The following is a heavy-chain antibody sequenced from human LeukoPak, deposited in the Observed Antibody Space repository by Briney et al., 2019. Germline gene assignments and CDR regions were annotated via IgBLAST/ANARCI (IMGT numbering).Heavy chain of an antibody. D-gene: IGHD3-22*01. J-gene: IGHJ4*02. CDR3: AKGYYYDSSGYHI. CDR2: ISSGSSYI. CDR1: GFTLSRYS. Sequence: PGGSLRLSCAASGFTLSRYSMNWVRQAPGKGLEWVSSISSGSSYIYYAGSVKGRFTISRDNAKNSLYLQMNSLRAEDTAVYYCAKGYYYDSSGYHIWGQGTLVTVSS. V-gene: IGHV3-21*01.